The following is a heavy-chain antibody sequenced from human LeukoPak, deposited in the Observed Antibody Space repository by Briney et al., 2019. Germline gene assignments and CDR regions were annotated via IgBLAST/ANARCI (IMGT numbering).Heavy chain of an antibody. CDR3: ASAKGSYYYYSMDV. J-gene: IGHJ6*02. CDR1: GGTFSSYA. Sequence: ASVKVSCKASGGTFSSYAISWVRQAPGQGLEWMGGIIPIFGTANYAQKFQGRVTITADESTSTAYMELSSLRSEDTAVYYCASAKGSYYYYSMDVWGQGTTVTVSS. CDR2: IIPIFGTA. V-gene: IGHV1-69*01. D-gene: IGHD2-15*01.